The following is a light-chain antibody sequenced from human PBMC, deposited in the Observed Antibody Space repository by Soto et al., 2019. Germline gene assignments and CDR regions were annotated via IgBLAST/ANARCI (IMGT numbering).Light chain of an antibody. CDR2: GAS. J-gene: IGKJ1*01. CDR1: QSVSSNY. Sequence: EIGLTQSPGTLSLSPGERATLSCRASQSVSSNYLAWYQQKPGQAPRPLIYGASSRATGIPDRFSGSGAGTDFTLTISRLESEDFAVYYCQQYGSPPWTFGQGTKVEIK. CDR3: QQYGSPPWT. V-gene: IGKV3-20*01.